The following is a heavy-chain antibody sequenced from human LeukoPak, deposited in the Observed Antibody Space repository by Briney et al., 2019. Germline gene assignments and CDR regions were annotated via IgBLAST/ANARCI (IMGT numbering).Heavy chain of an antibody. V-gene: IGHV3-7*01. J-gene: IGHJ5*02. CDR3: AREISSWYRTEGRFDP. CDR1: GFTVSSNY. CDR2: IKQDGSEK. Sequence: GGSLRLSCAASGFTVSSNYMSWVRQAPGKGLEWVANIKQDGSEKYYVDSVRGRFTISRDNAKNSLYLQVISLRAEDTAVYYCAREISSWYRTEGRFDPWGQGTLVTVSS. D-gene: IGHD6-13*01.